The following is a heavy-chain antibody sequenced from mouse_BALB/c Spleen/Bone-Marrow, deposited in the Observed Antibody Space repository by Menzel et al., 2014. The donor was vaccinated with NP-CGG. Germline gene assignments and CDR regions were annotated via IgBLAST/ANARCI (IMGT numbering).Heavy chain of an antibody. CDR2: IRNKANGYTT. V-gene: IGHV7-3*02. J-gene: IGHJ2*01. D-gene: IGHD2-3*01. CDR1: GFTFTDYY. CDR3: ARGENDLDY. Sequence: EVKLMESGGGLVQPGGSLRLSCETSGFTFTDYYMSWVRQPPGKALEWLGFIRNKANGYTTEYSASVKGRFTISRDNSQSILYLQMNTLRPEVSATYYCARGENDLDYWGQGATLTVSS.